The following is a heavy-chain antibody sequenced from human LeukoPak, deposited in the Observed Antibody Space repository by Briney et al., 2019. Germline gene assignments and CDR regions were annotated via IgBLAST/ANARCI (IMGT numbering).Heavy chain of an antibody. V-gene: IGHV4-34*01. CDR3: ARGNGYCSASTCHNWFDP. Sequence: SETLSLTCAVYGGSFSGYYWSWIRQPPGKGLEGIGEINHSGSTNYNPSLQSRVTISIDTSKNQFALRLSSVTAADAAVYYCARGNGYCSASTCHNWFDPWGQGSLVSVSS. J-gene: IGHJ5*02. CDR1: GGSFSGYY. D-gene: IGHD2-15*01. CDR2: INHSGST.